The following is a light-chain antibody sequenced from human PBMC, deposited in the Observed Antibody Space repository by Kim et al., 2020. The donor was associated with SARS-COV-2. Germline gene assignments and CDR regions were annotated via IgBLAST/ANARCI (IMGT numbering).Light chain of an antibody. CDR3: QQYGSSPYT. V-gene: IGKV3-20*01. J-gene: IGKJ2*01. CDR1: QSGSSSY. Sequence: SPGERATLSCRASQSGSSSYLAWYQQKPGQAPRLLIYGASSRATGIPDRFSGSGSGTDFTLTISRLEPEDFAVYYCQQYGSSPYTFGQGTKLEI. CDR2: GAS.